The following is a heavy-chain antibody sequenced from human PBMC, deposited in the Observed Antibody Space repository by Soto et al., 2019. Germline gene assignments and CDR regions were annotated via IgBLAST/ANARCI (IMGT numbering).Heavy chain of an antibody. J-gene: IGHJ6*02. CDR3: ARDFYDSSGSINYYGMDV. Sequence: QVQLVQSGAEVKKPGSSVKVSCKASGGTFSSYAISWVRQAPGQGLEWMGGIIPIFGTANYAQKFQGRVTITADESTSTDYMELSSLRSEDTDVYYCARDFYDSSGSINYYGMDVWGQGTTVTVSS. CDR1: GGTFSSYA. V-gene: IGHV1-69*12. CDR2: IIPIFGTA. D-gene: IGHD3-22*01.